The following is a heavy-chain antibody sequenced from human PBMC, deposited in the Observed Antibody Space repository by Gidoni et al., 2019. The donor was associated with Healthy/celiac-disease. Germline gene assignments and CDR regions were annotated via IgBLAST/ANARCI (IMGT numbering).Heavy chain of an antibody. J-gene: IGHJ4*02. D-gene: IGHD3-10*01. CDR1: GFTFSSYG. V-gene: IGHV3-33*01. CDR3: ASGGSGSFY. Sequence: QVQLVESGGGVVQPGRSLSLSCAASGFTFSSYGMHWVRPAPGKGLEWVAVIWYDGSNKYYADSGKGRFTISRDNSKNTLYLQMNSLRAEDTAVYYCASGGSGSFYWGQGTLVTVSS. CDR2: IWYDGSNK.